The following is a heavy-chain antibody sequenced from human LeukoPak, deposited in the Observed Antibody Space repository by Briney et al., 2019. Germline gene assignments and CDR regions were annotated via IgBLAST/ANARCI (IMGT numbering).Heavy chain of an antibody. CDR1: EYTLTDYY. J-gene: IGHJ4*02. V-gene: IGHV1-2*02. CDR2: INPNSGDT. CDR3: ARSTDGSGSNALYYFDY. Sequence: GASVKVSCKASEYTLTDYYIHWVRQTPGQGLEWMGWINPNSGDTIYAQKFQGRVTMTRDMSTSTVYMELSSLRSEDTAVYYCARSTDGSGSNALYYFDYWGQGTLVTVSS. D-gene: IGHD3-10*01.